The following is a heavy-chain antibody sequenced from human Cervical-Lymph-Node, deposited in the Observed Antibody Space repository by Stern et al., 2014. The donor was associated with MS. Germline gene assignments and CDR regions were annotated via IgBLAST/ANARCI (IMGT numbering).Heavy chain of an antibody. CDR3: ARMSGSILYAWANYFDY. V-gene: IGHV2-26*01. CDR1: GFSLSNARMG. Sequence: QVTLKESGPVLVKPTETLTLTCTVSGFSLSNARMGVSWIRQPPGKALEWLAHLFPHDEKSYRTSLKSRLTISKDTSKSQVVLTVTNMDPVDTATYYCARMSGSILYAWANYFDYWGQGILVIVSS. J-gene: IGHJ4*02. CDR2: LFPHDEK. D-gene: IGHD3-16*01.